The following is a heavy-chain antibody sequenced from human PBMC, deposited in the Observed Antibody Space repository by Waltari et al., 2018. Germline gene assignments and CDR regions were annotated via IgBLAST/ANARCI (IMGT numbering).Heavy chain of an antibody. Sequence: QVQLVESGGGVVQPGRSLRLSCAAFGLNFSSYAMHWVRQAPGKGREWLAIITYDGSNQYYADSVGGRFTISRDNSKHTLYLQMNNLRTEETAVFYCASEGNSYGAFDIWGQGTMVTVSS. CDR3: ASEGNSYGAFDI. V-gene: IGHV3-30*04. CDR2: ITYDGSNQ. J-gene: IGHJ3*02. CDR1: GLNFSSYA. D-gene: IGHD5-18*01.